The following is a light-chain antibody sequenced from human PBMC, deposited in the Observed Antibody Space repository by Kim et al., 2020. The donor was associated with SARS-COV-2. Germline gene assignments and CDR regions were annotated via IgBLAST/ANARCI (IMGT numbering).Light chain of an antibody. CDR2: YDD. Sequence: QSVLTQPPSVSEAPRQRVTISCSGGSSNIGNNGVNWYQQVPGKAPKVLIHYDDLLPSGVSDRFSGSKSGTSASLAISGLQSEDEADYYCAAWDDSLNAYVFGTGTKVTVL. J-gene: IGLJ1*01. CDR3: AAWDDSLNAYV. CDR1: SSNIGNNG. V-gene: IGLV1-36*01.